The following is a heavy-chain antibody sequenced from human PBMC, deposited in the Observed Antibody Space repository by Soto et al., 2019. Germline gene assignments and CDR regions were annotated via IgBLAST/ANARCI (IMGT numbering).Heavy chain of an antibody. CDR3: ARDRYYDFWSGSTYYYYGMDV. CDR1: GYTFTSYG. J-gene: IGHJ6*02. CDR2: ISAYNGNT. V-gene: IGHV1-18*04. D-gene: IGHD3-3*01. Sequence: ASVKVSCKASGYTFTSYGISWVRQAPGQGLEWMGWISAYNGNTNYAQKLQGRVTMTTDTSTSTAYMELRSLRSDDTAVYYCARDRYYDFWSGSTYYYYGMDVWGQGTTVTSP.